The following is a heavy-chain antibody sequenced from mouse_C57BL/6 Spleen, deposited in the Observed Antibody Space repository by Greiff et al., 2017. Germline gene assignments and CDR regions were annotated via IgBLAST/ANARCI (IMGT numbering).Heavy chain of an antibody. CDR2: IDPSDSYT. V-gene: IGHV1-69*01. CDR3: ARGEYSNNGMGD. J-gene: IGHJ4*01. Sequence: QVQLQQPGAELVMPGASVKLSCTASGYTFTGYWMHWVKQRPGQGLEWIGEIDPSDSYTDYNQKFKGKTTLTVDTSSSTAYMQLSSLTSEDSAVYYCARGEYSNNGMGDWGQGTSVTVS. D-gene: IGHD2-5*01. CDR1: GYTFTGYW.